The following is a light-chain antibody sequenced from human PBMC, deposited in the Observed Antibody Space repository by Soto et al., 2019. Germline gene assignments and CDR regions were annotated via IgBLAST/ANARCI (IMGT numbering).Light chain of an antibody. J-gene: IGLJ1*01. CDR1: SSNIGAGYD. V-gene: IGLV1-40*01. CDR2: GNS. CDR3: QSYDSSLSGSGV. Sequence: QLVLTQPPSVSGAPGQRVTISCTGSSSNIGAGYDVHWYQQLPGTAPKLLIYGNSNRPSGVPDRFSGSKSGTSASLAITGLQAEDEADYYCQSYDSSLSGSGVFGTGTKLTV.